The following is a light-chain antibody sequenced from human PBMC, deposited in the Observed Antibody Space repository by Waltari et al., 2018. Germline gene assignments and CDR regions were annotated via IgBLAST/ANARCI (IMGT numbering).Light chain of an antibody. CDR2: WAS. V-gene: IGKV4-1*01. CDR1: QSVLYRSNNKKY. Sequence: DIVVTQSPDSLAGSLGERATINCKSSQSVLYRSNNKKYLAWYQQKPGQPPKLLIYWASTRESGVPDRFSGSGSGTDFTLTISSLQAEDVAVYYCQQYYSTIFTFGPGTKVDIK. J-gene: IGKJ3*01. CDR3: QQYYSTIFT.